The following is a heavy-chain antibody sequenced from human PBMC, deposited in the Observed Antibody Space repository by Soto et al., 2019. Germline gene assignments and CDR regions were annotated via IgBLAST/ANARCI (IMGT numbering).Heavy chain of an antibody. V-gene: IGHV4-30-4*01. J-gene: IGHJ4*02. CDR3: ASGPTAEKVDS. Sequence: QVQLQESGPGLVRPSQTLSLTCSVSGASIYNGGYFWSWIRQSPGKGLEWIGHILNSGSPYKNPSLESRVTISADTSMNQFSLALTSVTAADTAMYYCASGPTAEKVDSWGQGILVTVSS. CDR2: ILNSGSP. CDR1: GASIYNGGYF.